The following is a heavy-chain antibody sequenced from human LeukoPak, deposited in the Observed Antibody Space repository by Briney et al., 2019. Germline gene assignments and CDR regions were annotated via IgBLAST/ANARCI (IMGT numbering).Heavy chain of an antibody. CDR1: GGTFSSYA. CDR2: IIPILGIA. Sequence: SVKVSCKASGGTFSSYAISWVRQAPGQGLEWMGRIIPILGIANYAQKFQGRVTITADKSTSTAYMELSSLRSEDTAVYYCARGAYCSSTSCYLRSWFDPWGQGTLVAVSS. D-gene: IGHD2-2*01. V-gene: IGHV1-69*04. J-gene: IGHJ5*02. CDR3: ARGAYCSSTSCYLRSWFDP.